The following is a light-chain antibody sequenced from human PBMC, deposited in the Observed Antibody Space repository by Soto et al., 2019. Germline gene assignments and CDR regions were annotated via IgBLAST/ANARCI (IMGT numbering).Light chain of an antibody. Sequence: QLVLTQSPSASASLGASVKLTCTLSSGHSSYAIAWHQQQPGKGPRYLMNVNSDGSHTKGDGIPDRFSGSSSGAERHLTISSLQSEDEADYYCQTWGTGIRVFGGGTKLTVL. V-gene: IGLV4-69*02. CDR2: VNSDGSH. J-gene: IGLJ3*02. CDR3: QTWGTGIRV. CDR1: SGHSSYA.